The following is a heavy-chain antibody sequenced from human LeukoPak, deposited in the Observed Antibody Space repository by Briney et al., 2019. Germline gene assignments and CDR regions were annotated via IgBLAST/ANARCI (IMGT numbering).Heavy chain of an antibody. CDR3: ARARSGDGYSVDY. V-gene: IGHV4-31*03. CDR1: GGSISSGDYY. J-gene: IGHJ4*02. D-gene: IGHD5-24*01. CDR2: IHNNGIT. Sequence: PSETLSLTCTVSGGSISSGDYYWSWLRQHPGKGLEWIGYIHNNGITYYNPSLKSRVTISVDTSKNQFSLKLSSVTAADTAVYYCARARSGDGYSVDYWGQGTLVTVSS.